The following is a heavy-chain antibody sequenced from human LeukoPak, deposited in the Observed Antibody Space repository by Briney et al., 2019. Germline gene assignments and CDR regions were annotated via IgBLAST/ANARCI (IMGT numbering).Heavy chain of an antibody. J-gene: IGHJ4*02. V-gene: IGHV1-69*05. CDR3: ARVSTDIVATIADY. Sequence: GASVKVSCKASGGTFSSYAISWVRQAPGQGLEWMGGIIPIFGTANYAQKFQGRVTITTDESTSTAYMELSSLRSEDTAVYYCARVSTDIVATIADYWGQGTLVTVSS. CDR1: GGTFSSYA. CDR2: IIPIFGTA. D-gene: IGHD5-12*01.